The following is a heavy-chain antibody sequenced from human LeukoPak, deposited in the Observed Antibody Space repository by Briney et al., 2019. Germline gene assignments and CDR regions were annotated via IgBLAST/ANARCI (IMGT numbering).Heavy chain of an antibody. V-gene: IGHV3-33*01. CDR1: GFTFSSYG. D-gene: IGHD3-22*01. Sequence: GGSLRLSCAASGFTFSSYGMHWVRQAPGKGLEWVAVIWYDGSNKYYADSVKGRFTISRDNSKNTLYLQMNSLRAEDTAVYYCARDSDSSGYSYYYYGMDVWGQGTTVTVSS. CDR2: IWYDGSNK. J-gene: IGHJ6*02. CDR3: ARDSDSSGYSYYYYGMDV.